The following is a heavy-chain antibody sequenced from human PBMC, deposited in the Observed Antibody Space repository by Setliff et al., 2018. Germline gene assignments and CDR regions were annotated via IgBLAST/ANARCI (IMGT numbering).Heavy chain of an antibody. Sequence: PGESLKISCEASGYSFTDYWIGWVRQMPGKGLEWMGIVFSGDSDTRYSPSFQGQVTMSADKSFSTAFLQWSSLKASDTAIYYCARLGGDSTGYSLDYWGQGSLVTVSS. D-gene: IGHD3-9*01. J-gene: IGHJ4*02. CDR1: GYSFTDYW. CDR2: VFSGDSDT. V-gene: IGHV5-51*01. CDR3: ARLGGDSTGYSLDY.